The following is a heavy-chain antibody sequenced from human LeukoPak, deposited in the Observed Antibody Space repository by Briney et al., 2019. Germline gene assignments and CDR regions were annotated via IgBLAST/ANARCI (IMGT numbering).Heavy chain of an antibody. CDR2: ISGSGGST. V-gene: IGHV3-23*01. CDR3: AKDYYGSGSSYFDY. J-gene: IGHJ4*02. CDR1: GFTFSSYG. D-gene: IGHD3-10*01. Sequence: GRSLRLSCAASGFTFSSYGMSWVRQAPGKGLEWVSAISGSGGSTYYADSVKGRFTISRDNSKNTLYLQMNSLRAEDTAVYYCAKDYYGSGSSYFDYWGQGTLVTVSS.